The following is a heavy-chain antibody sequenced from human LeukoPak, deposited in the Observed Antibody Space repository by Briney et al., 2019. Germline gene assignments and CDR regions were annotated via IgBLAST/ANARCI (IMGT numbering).Heavy chain of an antibody. D-gene: IGHD3-3*01. J-gene: IGHJ4*02. CDR2: IYTSGST. V-gene: IGHV4-61*02. CDR1: GGSISSGNYY. Sequence: SQTLSLTCTVSGGSISSGNYYWSWIRQPAGKGLEWIGRIYTSGSTKYKPSLKSRVTISVDTSKNQITLKLSSVTAADTAVYYCARGDFWSGYYSDNWGQGTLVTVSS. CDR3: ARGDFWSGYYSDN.